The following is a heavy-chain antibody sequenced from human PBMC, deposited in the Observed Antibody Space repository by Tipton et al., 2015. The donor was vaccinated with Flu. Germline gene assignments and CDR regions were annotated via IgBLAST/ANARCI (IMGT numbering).Heavy chain of an antibody. V-gene: IGHV4-4*07. CDR1: GGSISSYY. CDR3: ARGGHYYGSGSLWGYYYYSMDV. CDR2: IYTSGST. Sequence: TLSLTCTVSGGSISSYYWSWIRQPAGKGLEWIGRIYTSGSTNYNPSLKSRVTMSVDTSKNQFSLKLSSVTAADTAVYYCARGGHYYGSGSLWGYYYYSMDVWGQGTTVTVSS. D-gene: IGHD3-10*01. J-gene: IGHJ6*02.